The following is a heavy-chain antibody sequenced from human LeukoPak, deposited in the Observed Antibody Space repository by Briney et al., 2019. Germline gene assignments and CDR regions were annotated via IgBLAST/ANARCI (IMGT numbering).Heavy chain of an antibody. Sequence: SQTLSLTCTVSGGPISCGRYYRGSIRQPPGKGLEWIGSMYYSGSTYYNPTLKSRVTISVETSKNAYSLKRSSVTAADTAVYYCARHRDWNYFPGIVAFDIWGQGTMVTVSS. D-gene: IGHD1-7*01. CDR3: ARHRDWNYFPGIVAFDI. CDR1: GGPISCGRYY. V-gene: IGHV4-39*01. J-gene: IGHJ3*02. CDR2: MYYSGST.